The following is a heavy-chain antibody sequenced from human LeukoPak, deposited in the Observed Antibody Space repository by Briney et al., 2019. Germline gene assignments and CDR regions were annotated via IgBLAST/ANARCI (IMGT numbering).Heavy chain of an antibody. CDR2: IYYSGST. Sequence: PSETLSLTCTVSGGSISSGGYYWSWIRQHPGKGLEWIGYIYYSGSTYYNPSLKSRVTISVDTSKNQFSLKLSSVTAADTAVYYCARGAVRNYFDYWGQGTLVTVYS. CDR1: GGSISSGGYY. D-gene: IGHD6-19*01. J-gene: IGHJ4*02. CDR3: ARGAVRNYFDY. V-gene: IGHV4-31*03.